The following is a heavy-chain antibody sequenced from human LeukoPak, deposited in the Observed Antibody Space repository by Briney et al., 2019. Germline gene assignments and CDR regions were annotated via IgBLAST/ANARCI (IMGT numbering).Heavy chain of an antibody. Sequence: SVKVSCKASGGTFSSYAISWVRQAPGQGLEWMGGIISIFGTSNFAQKFQGRFTITADESTSTAYMELSSLRSEDTAVYYCARGGSLRYFDWSTGYGMDVWGQGTTVTVSS. CDR1: GGTFSSYA. CDR2: IISIFGTS. J-gene: IGHJ6*02. D-gene: IGHD3-9*01. CDR3: ARGGSLRYFDWSTGYGMDV. V-gene: IGHV1-69*01.